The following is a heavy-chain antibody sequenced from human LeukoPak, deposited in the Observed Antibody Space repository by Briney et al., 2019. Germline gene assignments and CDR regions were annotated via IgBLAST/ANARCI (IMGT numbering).Heavy chain of an antibody. CDR2: FDPEDGET. CDR3: ATGPQITIFGVVIKGRFFDY. CDR1: GYTLTELS. J-gene: IGHJ4*02. D-gene: IGHD3-3*01. V-gene: IGHV1-24*01. Sequence: ASVKVSCKVSGYTLTELSMHWVRQAPGKGLEWMGGFDPEDGETIYAQKFQGRVTMTEDTSTDTAYMELSSLRSEDTAVYYCATGPQITIFGVVIKGRFFDYWGQGTLVTVSS.